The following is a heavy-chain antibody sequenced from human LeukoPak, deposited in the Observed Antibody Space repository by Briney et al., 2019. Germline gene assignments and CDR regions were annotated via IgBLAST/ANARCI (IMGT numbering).Heavy chain of an antibody. Sequence: PSETLSLTCAVSDYSISSGYYWGWIRQPPGKGLDWIGSIYHSGSTYYNPSLKSRVTISVDTSKNQFSLKLSSVTAADTAVYYCARDFYYGAGFWGRDTVGLGFDPWGQGTLVTVSS. CDR2: IYHSGST. V-gene: IGHV4-38-2*02. CDR3: ARDFYYGAGFWGRDTVGLGFDP. J-gene: IGHJ5*02. D-gene: IGHD4-17*01. CDR1: DYSISSGYY.